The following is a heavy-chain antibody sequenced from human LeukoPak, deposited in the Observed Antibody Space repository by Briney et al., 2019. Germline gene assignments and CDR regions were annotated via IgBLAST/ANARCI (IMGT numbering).Heavy chain of an antibody. V-gene: IGHV3-21*01. Sequence: GGSLRLSCAASGFTFSSYSMNWVRQAPGKGLEWVSSISSSSSYIYYADSVKGRFTISRDNAKNSLYLQMNSLRAEDTAVYYCARDRGWYSSSSYFDYWGQGTLVTVSS. D-gene: IGHD6-6*01. CDR1: GFTFSSYS. CDR2: ISSSSSYI. CDR3: ARDRGWYSSSSYFDY. J-gene: IGHJ4*02.